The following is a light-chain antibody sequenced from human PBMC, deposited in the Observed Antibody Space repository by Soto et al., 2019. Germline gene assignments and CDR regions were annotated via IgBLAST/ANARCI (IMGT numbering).Light chain of an antibody. Sequence: EIVLTQSPATLSLSPGERATLSCRASQGVSSYLAWYQQKPGQAPRLLIYDASNRATGIPARFSGSGPGTDFTLTISSLEPEDFAVYYCQQYFEWPPMTFGQGTKVDIK. J-gene: IGKJ1*01. CDR2: DAS. CDR3: QQYFEWPPMT. V-gene: IGKV3D-11*01. CDR1: QGVSSY.